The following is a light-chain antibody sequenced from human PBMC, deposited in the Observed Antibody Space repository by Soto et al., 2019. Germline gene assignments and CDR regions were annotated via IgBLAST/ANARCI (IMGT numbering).Light chain of an antibody. CDR3: QQYDNLLIT. Sequence: DIQMTQSPSSLSASVGDRVTITCQASQDISNYLNWYQQKPGKAPKLSIYDPSTLETGGPSRFSGSASGTDFTFTISSLQPEDSATYYCQQYDNLLITFGQGTRLEIK. V-gene: IGKV1-33*01. CDR1: QDISNY. CDR2: DPS. J-gene: IGKJ5*01.